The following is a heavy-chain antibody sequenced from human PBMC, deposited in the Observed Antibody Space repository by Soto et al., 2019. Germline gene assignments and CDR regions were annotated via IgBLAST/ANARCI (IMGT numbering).Heavy chain of an antibody. CDR2: IIPIGGIT. J-gene: IGHJ3*02. D-gene: IGHD1-26*01. CDR1: GGTFSSNT. Sequence: AASVKVSCKASGGTFSSNTISWVRQAPGQGLEWMGIIIPIGGITSYAQKFQGRVTMTRDTSTSTAYMELSSLRSEDTAVYYCARAPKGSSGSYSAFDIWGQGTMVTVSS. V-gene: IGHV1-69*02. CDR3: ARAPKGSSGSYSAFDI.